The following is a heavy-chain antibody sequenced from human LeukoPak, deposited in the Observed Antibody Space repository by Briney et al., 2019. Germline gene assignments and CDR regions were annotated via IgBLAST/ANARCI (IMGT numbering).Heavy chain of an antibody. J-gene: IGHJ6*02. CDR1: GFTFSSYS. D-gene: IGHD6-6*01. V-gene: IGHV3-21*01. CDR2: ISSSSSYI. Sequence: GGSLRLSCAASGFTFSSYSMNWVRQAPGKGLEWVSSISSSSSYIYYADSVKGRFTISRDNAKNSLYLQMNSLRAEDTAVYYCAVADEATARHYYGMDVWGQGTTVTASS. CDR3: AVADEATARHYYGMDV.